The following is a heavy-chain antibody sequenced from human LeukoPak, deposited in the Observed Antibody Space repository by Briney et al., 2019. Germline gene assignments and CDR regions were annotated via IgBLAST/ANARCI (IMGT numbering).Heavy chain of an antibody. CDR1: GGSISSYY. J-gene: IGHJ4*02. Sequence: SETLSLTCTVSGGSISSYYWSWIRQPPGKGLEWIEYIYYSGSTNYNPSLKSRVTISVDTSKNQFSLKLSSVTAADTAVYYCARNPYDFWSVYDYWGQGTLVTVSS. CDR2: IYYSGST. D-gene: IGHD3-3*01. V-gene: IGHV4-59*01. CDR3: ARNPYDFWSVYDY.